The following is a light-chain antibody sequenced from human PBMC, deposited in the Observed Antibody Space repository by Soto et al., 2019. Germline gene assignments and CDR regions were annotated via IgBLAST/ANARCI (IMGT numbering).Light chain of an antibody. CDR1: QSISSW. J-gene: IGKJ2*01. CDR3: QQNNSDYT. CDR2: DAS. V-gene: IGKV1-5*01. Sequence: DIQMTQSPSTLSAFVGDRVTITCRDSQSISSWVAGYQQRPGKAPNRMIYDASSLESGVPSRFSGSGSGTEFTLTISSLQPDYVATYYFQQNNSDYTFGQATKLEIK.